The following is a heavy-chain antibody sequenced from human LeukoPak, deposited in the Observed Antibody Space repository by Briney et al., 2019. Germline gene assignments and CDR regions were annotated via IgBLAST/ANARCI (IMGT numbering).Heavy chain of an antibody. CDR1: GFTFSSYA. CDR3: AKGSGLRFLEWLLSFFDY. J-gene: IGHJ4*02. V-gene: IGHV3-23*01. D-gene: IGHD3-3*01. CDR2: ISGSGGST. Sequence: GGSLRLSCAASGFTFSSYAMSWVRQAPGKGLEWVSAISGSGGSTYYADSVKGRFTISRDNSKNTLYLQMNSLRAEDTAVYYCAKGSGLRFLEWLLSFFDYWGQGTLVTVSS.